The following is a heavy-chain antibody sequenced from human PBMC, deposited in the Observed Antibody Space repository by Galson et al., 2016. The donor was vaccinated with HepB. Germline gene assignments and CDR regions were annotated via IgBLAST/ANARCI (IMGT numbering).Heavy chain of an antibody. V-gene: IGHV3-53*01. Sequence: SLRLSCAASGFTVSSNYMSWVRQAPGKGLEWVSVIYSGGSTYYADSVKGRFTISRDNSKNTLYLQMNSLRAEDTAVYYCARAYCSSTSCYWYAFDIWGQGTMVTVSS. CDR2: IYSGGST. CDR3: ARAYCSSTSCYWYAFDI. D-gene: IGHD2-2*01. J-gene: IGHJ3*02. CDR1: GFTVSSNY.